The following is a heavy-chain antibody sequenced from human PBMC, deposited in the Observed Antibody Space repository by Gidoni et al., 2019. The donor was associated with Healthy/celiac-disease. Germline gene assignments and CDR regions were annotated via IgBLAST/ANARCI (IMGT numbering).Heavy chain of an antibody. CDR1: RGSISSSSYY. J-gene: IGHJ4*02. CDR3: ATTNGNSGLGDFDY. Sequence: QLQLQESGPGLVKPSETLSLTCPVSRGSISSSSYYWGWIRQPPGKGLEWIGSIYYSGSTYYNPSLKSRVTISVDTSKNQFSLKLSSVTAADTAVYYCATTNGNSGLGDFDYWGQGTLVTVSS. V-gene: IGHV4-39*01. D-gene: IGHD1-7*01. CDR2: IYYSGST.